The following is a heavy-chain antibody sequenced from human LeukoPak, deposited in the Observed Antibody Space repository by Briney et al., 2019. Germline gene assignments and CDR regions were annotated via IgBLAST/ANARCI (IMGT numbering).Heavy chain of an antibody. Sequence: GGSLRLSCAASGFTFSSYEMNWVRQAPGKGLEWVSYISSSGSTIYYADSVKGRFTISRDNAKNTLYLQMNSLRAEDTAVYYCASTTVTTVFYYYMDVWAKGTTVTISS. D-gene: IGHD4-17*01. V-gene: IGHV3-48*03. CDR3: ASTTVTTVFYYYMDV. J-gene: IGHJ6*03. CDR2: ISSSGSTI. CDR1: GFTFSSYE.